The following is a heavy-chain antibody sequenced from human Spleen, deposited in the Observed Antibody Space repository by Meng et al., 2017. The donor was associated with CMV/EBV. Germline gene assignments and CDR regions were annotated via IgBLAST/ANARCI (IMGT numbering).Heavy chain of an antibody. CDR1: GGSFSDYY. V-gene: IGHV4-34*01. CDR3: ARRSRYYSGSYIDY. CDR2: IDHSGST. J-gene: IGHJ4*02. D-gene: IGHD6-19*01. Sequence: VYGGSFSDYYWTGIRQPPGKGLEWIGEIDHSGSTNYNSSLKSRVTISVDTSKNQFSLKVSSVTAADTAVYYCARRSRYYSGSYIDYWGQGALVTVSS.